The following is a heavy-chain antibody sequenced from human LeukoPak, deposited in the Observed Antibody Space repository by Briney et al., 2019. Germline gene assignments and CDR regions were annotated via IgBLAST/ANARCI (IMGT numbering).Heavy chain of an antibody. CDR2: IDWDDDK. Sequence: SGPTLVNPTQTLTLTCTFSGFSLNTNGTCVSWIRQPPGKALEWLALIDWDDDKFYRTSPKARLTISKDTSRNQVVLTLTNMDPVDTATYYCARTISGSYSNWFDSWGQGTLVTVPS. D-gene: IGHD1-26*01. CDR1: GFSLNTNGTC. CDR3: ARTISGSYSNWFDS. V-gene: IGHV2-70*01. J-gene: IGHJ5*01.